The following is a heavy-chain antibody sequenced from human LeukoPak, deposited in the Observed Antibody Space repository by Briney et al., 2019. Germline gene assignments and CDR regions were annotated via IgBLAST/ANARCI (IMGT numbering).Heavy chain of an antibody. CDR2: ISSTGSLI. D-gene: IGHD3-22*01. CDR3: ARDIMIVPLRVFDI. J-gene: IGHJ3*02. V-gene: IGHV3-21*01. CDR1: GFTFYRYS. Sequence: PGGSLRLSCAASGFTFYRYSMNWVRQAPGKGLEWVSSISSTGSLIFYADSVKGRFTISRDNTKNSPYLQMNSLRAEDTAFYYCARDIMIVPLRVFDIWGQGTLVSVSS.